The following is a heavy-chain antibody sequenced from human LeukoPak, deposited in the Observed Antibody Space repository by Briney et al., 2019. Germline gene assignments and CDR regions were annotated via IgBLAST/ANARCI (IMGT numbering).Heavy chain of an antibody. CDR3: ARVSGRFDVFDI. D-gene: IGHD3-10*01. CDR2: IYSDGRT. J-gene: IGHJ3*02. CDR1: GFTVSTNY. V-gene: IGHV3-53*01. Sequence: GGSLRLSCAASGFTVSTNYMSWVRQAPGKGLEWVSVIYSDGRTYYADSVKGRFTISRDNSKNTLYLQMNSLRAEDTAVYYCARVSGRFDVFDIWGQGTMVTVSS.